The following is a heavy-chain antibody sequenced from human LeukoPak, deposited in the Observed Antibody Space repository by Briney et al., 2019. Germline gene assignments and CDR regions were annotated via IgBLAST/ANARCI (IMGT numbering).Heavy chain of an antibody. J-gene: IGHJ6*02. CDR1: GGSIGSYY. CDR3: ARHRYYYYGMDV. Sequence: SETLSLTCTVSGGSIGSYYWSWIRQPPGKGLEWIGYIYYSGSTNYNPSLKSRVTISVDTSKNQFSLKLSSVTAADTAVYYCARHRYYYYGMDVWGQGTTVTVSS. CDR2: IYYSGST. D-gene: IGHD3-16*02. V-gene: IGHV4-59*01.